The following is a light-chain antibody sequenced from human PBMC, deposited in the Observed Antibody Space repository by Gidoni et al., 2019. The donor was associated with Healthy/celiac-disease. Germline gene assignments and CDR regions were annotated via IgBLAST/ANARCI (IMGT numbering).Light chain of an antibody. V-gene: IGLV1-40*01. J-gene: IGLJ2*01. Sequence: QSVLTQPPSVSGAPGQRVTISCTGSSSNIGAGYDVHWYQKLPGTAPKLLIYGNSKPPSRVPDRFAGSKSGTSASLAITGLQAEDEADYYCQSYDSSLSGSVVFGGGTKLTVL. CDR1: SSNIGAGYD. CDR2: GNS. CDR3: QSYDSSLSGSVV.